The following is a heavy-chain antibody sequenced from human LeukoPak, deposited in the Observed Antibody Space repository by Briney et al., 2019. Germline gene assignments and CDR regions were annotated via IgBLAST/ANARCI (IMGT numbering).Heavy chain of an antibody. D-gene: IGHD3-9*01. V-gene: IGHV4-59*01. CDR2: IYYSGST. J-gene: IGHJ4*02. CDR3: ARENYDILTGYRRLDY. Sequence: SETLSLTCTVSGGSISSYYWSWIRQPPGKGLEWIGYIYYSGSTNYNPSLKSRVTISVDTSKNQFSLKLSSVTAADTAVYYCARENYDILTGYRRLDYWGQGTLVTVSS. CDR1: GGSISSYY.